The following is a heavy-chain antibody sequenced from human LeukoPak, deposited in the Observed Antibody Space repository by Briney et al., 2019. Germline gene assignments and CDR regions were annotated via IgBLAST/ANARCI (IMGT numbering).Heavy chain of an antibody. D-gene: IGHD2-15*01. V-gene: IGHV3-30-3*01. CDR3: ARAGDCSGGSCYCSSSHYYYYYGMDV. J-gene: IGHJ6*02. Sequence: GRSLRLSCAASGFTFSSYAMHWVRQAPGKGLEWVAVISYDGSNKYYADSVKGRFTISRDNSKNTLYLQMNSLRAEDTAVYYCARAGDCSGGSCYCSSSHYYYYYGMDVWGQGTTVTVSS. CDR2: ISYDGSNK. CDR1: GFTFSSYA.